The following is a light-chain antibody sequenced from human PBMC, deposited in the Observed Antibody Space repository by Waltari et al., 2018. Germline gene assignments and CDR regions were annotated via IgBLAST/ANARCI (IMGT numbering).Light chain of an antibody. J-gene: IGLJ6*01. CDR3: AIRHSGASV. Sequence: QPVLTQPTSLPASPGASARLSCTLHSGINVGSYSIFWYQQKPGTPPRYLLYYDSDSRNHQGSRVPRLFSGAKDASANAGLLLISWLQSEDEADYYCAIRHSGASVFGSGTKLTVL. CDR1: SGINVGSYS. V-gene: IGLV5-39*01. CDR2: YDSDSRN.